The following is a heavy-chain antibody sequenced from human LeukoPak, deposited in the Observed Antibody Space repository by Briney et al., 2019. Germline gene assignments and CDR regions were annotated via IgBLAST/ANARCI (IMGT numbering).Heavy chain of an antibody. D-gene: IGHD1-14*01. CDR3: ARDFKEGDITHTFDI. CDR2: ISYDGSNK. CDR1: GFTFSSYA. J-gene: IGHJ3*02. Sequence: GGSLRLSCAASGFTFSSYAVHWVRQAPGKGLEWVAVISYDGSNKYYADSVKGRFTISRDNSKNTLYLQMNSLRAEDTAVYYCARDFKEGDITHTFDIWGQGTMVTVSS. V-gene: IGHV3-30-3*01.